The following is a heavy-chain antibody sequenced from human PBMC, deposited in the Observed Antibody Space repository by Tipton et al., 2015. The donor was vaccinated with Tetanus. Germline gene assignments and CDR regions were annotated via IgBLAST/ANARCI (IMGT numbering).Heavy chain of an antibody. CDR3: ARGSGWADF. CDR1: GGSVSTNY. CDR2: ISPSGNT. D-gene: IGHD6-19*01. Sequence: TLSLTCTVSGGSVSTNYWTWIRQSPGKGLEWIGEISPSGNTNYNPSLKSRVTISADTSRNQFSLTLSSVTAADTAVYYCARGSGWADFWGQGTQVTVSS. J-gene: IGHJ4*02. V-gene: IGHV4-34*01.